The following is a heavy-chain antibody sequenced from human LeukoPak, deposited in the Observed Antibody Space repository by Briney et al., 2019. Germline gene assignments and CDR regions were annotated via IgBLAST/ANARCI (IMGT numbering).Heavy chain of an antibody. D-gene: IGHD2-15*01. Sequence: SGTLSLTCTVSGGSINSYYWSWIRQPPGKGLEWIGYIYYSGSTNYNPSLKSRVTISVDTSKNQFSLKLSSVTAADTAVYYCARGRGGGGSSNNWFDPWGQGTLVTVSS. CDR2: IYYSGST. CDR1: GGSINSYY. CDR3: ARGRGGGGSSNNWFDP. V-gene: IGHV4-59*01. J-gene: IGHJ5*02.